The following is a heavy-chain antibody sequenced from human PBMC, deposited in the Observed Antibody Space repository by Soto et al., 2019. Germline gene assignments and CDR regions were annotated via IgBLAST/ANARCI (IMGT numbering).Heavy chain of an antibody. CDR2: IFHRGTS. D-gene: IGHD2-15*01. CDR3: ASKYCPSTICYLFDN. J-gene: IGHJ4*02. CDR1: GGSITSNHW. Sequence: SEALSLTCSVSGGSITSNHWWSWVRHAPGKGLEWIGEIFHRGTSHHNPSLESRVTLSVDKSKNQFSLMLTSVTAADTAVYYCASKYCPSTICYLFDNWGQGALVTVPQ. V-gene: IGHV4-4*02.